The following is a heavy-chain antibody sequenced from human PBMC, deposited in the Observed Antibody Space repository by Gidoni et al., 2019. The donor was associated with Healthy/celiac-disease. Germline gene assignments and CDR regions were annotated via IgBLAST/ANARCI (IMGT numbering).Heavy chain of an antibody. J-gene: IGHJ3*02. D-gene: IGHD7-27*01. CDR3: AKAPGVEDAFDI. Sequence: EVQLLESGGGLVQPGGSLRLSCAASGFTFSSYAMSWVRQAPGKGLECVAAISGSGGSTYYADSVKGRFTISRDNSNNTLYLQMNSLRAEDTAVYYCAKAPGVEDAFDIWGQGTMVTVSS. CDR1: GFTFSSYA. CDR2: ISGSGGST. V-gene: IGHV3-23*01.